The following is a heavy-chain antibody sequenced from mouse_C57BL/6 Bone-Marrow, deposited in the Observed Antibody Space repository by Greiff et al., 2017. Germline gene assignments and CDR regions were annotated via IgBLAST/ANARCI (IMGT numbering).Heavy chain of an antibody. CDR1: GYTFTDYY. CDR3: ARSTTVVEPFYWYFDV. Sequence: QVQLQQSGAELVRPGASVKLSCKASGYTFTDYYINWVKQRPGQGLEWIARIYPGSGNTYYNEKFKGKATLTAEKSSSTAYMQLSSLTSADSAVYFCARSTTVVEPFYWYFDVWGTGTTVTVSS. V-gene: IGHV1-76*01. J-gene: IGHJ1*03. CDR2: IYPGSGNT. D-gene: IGHD1-1*01.